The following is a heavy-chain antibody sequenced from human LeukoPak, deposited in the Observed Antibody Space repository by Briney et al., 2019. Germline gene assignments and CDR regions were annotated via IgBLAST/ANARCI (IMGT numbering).Heavy chain of an antibody. J-gene: IGHJ4*02. CDR1: GGSISSSSYS. D-gene: IGHD5-24*01. Sequence: SSETLSLTCTVSGGSISSSSYSWGWIRQPPGKGLEWIGSIYYSGSTYFNPSLKSRVTISVDTSKNQFSPKLSSVTAADTAVYYCARDMGKMATTSPHPHYYFDYWGQGTLVTVSS. V-gene: IGHV4-39*07. CDR3: ARDMGKMATTSPHPHYYFDY. CDR2: IYYSGST.